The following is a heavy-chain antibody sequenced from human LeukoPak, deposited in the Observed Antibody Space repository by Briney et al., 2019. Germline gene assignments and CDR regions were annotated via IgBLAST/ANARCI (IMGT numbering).Heavy chain of an antibody. CDR3: ARDLVSGAYTFDY. Sequence: RGSLRLSCTASTFTFSSYDINWVRQAPGKGLEWLSYISSSGITIYYADSVKGRFTISRDNARNSVYLQMNSLRAGDTAVYYCARDLVSGAYTFDYWGHGTMVTVSS. J-gene: IGHJ3*01. V-gene: IGHV3-48*03. CDR1: TFTFSSYD. D-gene: IGHD3-16*01. CDR2: ISSSGITI.